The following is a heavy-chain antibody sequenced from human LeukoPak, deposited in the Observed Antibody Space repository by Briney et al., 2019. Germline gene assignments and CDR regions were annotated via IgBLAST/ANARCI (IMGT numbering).Heavy chain of an antibody. Sequence: ASVKVSCTASGYTFTSYGISWVRQAPGQGLEWMGWISAYNGNTNYAQKLQGRVTMTTDTSTSTAYMELRSLRSDDTAVYYCARDWGYDFWSGYYPYFDYWGQGTLVTVSS. J-gene: IGHJ4*02. V-gene: IGHV1-18*01. D-gene: IGHD3-3*01. CDR1: GYTFTSYG. CDR3: ARDWGYDFWSGYYPYFDY. CDR2: ISAYNGNT.